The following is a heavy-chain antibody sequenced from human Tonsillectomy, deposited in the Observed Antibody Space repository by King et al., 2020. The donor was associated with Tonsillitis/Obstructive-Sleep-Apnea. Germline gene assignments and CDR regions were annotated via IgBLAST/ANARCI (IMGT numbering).Heavy chain of an antibody. V-gene: IGHV3-74*01. Sequence: VQLVESGGGLVQPGGSLRLSCAASGFTFSSYWMHWVRQAPGKGLVWVSRINSDGSSTSYADSVKGRFTISRANAKNTLYLQMNSLRAEDTAVYYCARDISYCSGGSCYRGRGSDAFDIWGQGTMVTVSS. J-gene: IGHJ3*02. CDR3: ARDISYCSGGSCYRGRGSDAFDI. D-gene: IGHD2-15*01. CDR2: INSDGSST. CDR1: GFTFSSYW.